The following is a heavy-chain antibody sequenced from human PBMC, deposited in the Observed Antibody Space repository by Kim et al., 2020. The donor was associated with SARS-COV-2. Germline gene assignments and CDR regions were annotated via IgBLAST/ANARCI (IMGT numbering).Heavy chain of an antibody. CDR2: INHSGST. V-gene: IGHV4-34*01. Sequence: SETLSLTCAVYGGSFSGYYWSWIRQPPGKGLEWIGEINHSGSTNYNPSLKSRVTISVDTSKNQFSLKLSSVTAADTAVYYCARTRSNQGGKYYFDYWGQGTLVTVSS. CDR1: GGSFSGYY. J-gene: IGHJ4*02. CDR3: ARTRSNQGGKYYFDY. D-gene: IGHD3-16*01.